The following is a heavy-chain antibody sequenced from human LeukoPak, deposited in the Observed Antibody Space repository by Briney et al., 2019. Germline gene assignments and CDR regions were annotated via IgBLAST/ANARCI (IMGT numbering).Heavy chain of an antibody. CDR2: ISYDGSNK. D-gene: IGHD3-22*01. CDR1: GFTFSSYA. J-gene: IGHJ4*02. V-gene: IGHV3-30*04. CDR3: ARDPISLNMIVVVLWGYFDY. Sequence: GGSLRLSCAASGFTFSSYAMHWVRQAPGKGLEWVAVISYDGSNKYYADSVKGRFTISRDNSKNTLYLQMNSLRAEDTAVYYCARDPISLNMIVVVLWGYFDYWGQGTLVTVSS.